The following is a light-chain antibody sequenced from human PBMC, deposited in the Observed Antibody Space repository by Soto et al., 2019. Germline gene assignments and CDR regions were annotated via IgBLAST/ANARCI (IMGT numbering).Light chain of an antibody. J-gene: IGKJ4*01. Sequence: EIVMTQSPATLSVSRGERATLSCRANQAISSNLAWYQQKPGQAPRLLIYGASTRATGIPDRFSGSVSGTQSTLTISSLQSQAFAVYYLQNYNIGLGTFGGGAKVEIK. CDR3: QNYNIGLGT. V-gene: IGKV3-15*01. CDR1: QAISSN. CDR2: GAS.